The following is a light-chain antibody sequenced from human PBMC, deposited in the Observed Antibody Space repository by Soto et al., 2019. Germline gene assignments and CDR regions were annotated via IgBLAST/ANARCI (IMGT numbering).Light chain of an antibody. CDR2: AAS. Sequence: DIQITQSPSSLSASVGDRLTITWRASQSISSYLNWYQQTPGKAPKLLIYAASSLQSGVPSRFSGTRSGTDFTLSLSSLQPEDFATYYCQQSYSNSITFGQGTRLEIK. J-gene: IGKJ5*01. CDR1: QSISSY. CDR3: QQSYSNSIT. V-gene: IGKV1-39*01.